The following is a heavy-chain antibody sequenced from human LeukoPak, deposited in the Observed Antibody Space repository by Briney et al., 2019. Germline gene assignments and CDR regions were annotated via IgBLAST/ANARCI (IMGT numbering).Heavy chain of an antibody. J-gene: IGHJ6*03. CDR1: GGSISSSTYF. D-gene: IGHD2-2*01. Sequence: SETLSLTGNVSGGSISSSTYFWGGIRQPPGKGLEWIGSMYYSGSTDYNPSLRSRVTISVDTSKNQFSLKLTSVTAADTAVYYCVRDGSCITTTCPRTSTYYLDGWGRGGTVTV. V-gene: IGHV4-39*07. CDR3: VRDGSCITTTCPRTSTYYLDG. CDR2: MYYSGST.